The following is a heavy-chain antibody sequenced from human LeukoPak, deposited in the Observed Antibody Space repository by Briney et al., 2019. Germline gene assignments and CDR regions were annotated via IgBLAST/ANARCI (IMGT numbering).Heavy chain of an antibody. D-gene: IGHD5-12*01. CDR3: ARARGGYDFDY. CDR2: IKQDGSEK. J-gene: IGHJ4*02. Sequence: PGGSLRLSCAASEFTFSRYAMHWVRQAPGKGLEWVANIKQDGSEKYYVDSVKGRFTISRDNAKNSLYLQLNSLRAEDTAVYYCARARGGYDFDYWGQGTLVTVSS. V-gene: IGHV3-7*03. CDR1: EFTFSRYA.